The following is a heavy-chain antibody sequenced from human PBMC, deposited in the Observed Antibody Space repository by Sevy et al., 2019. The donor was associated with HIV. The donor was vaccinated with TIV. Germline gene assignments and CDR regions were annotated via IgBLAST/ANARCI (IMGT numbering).Heavy chain of an antibody. CDR3: ASSIVVVPAAMIPYYYYGMDV. J-gene: IGHJ6*02. D-gene: IGHD2-2*01. V-gene: IGHV1-69*13. CDR1: GGTFSSYA. Sequence: ASVKVSCKASGGTFSSYAISWVRQAPGQGLEWMGGIIPIFGTANYAQTFQGRVTITADESTSTAYMELSSLRSEDTAVYYCASSIVVVPAAMIPYYYYGMDVWGQGTTVTVSS. CDR2: IIPIFGTA.